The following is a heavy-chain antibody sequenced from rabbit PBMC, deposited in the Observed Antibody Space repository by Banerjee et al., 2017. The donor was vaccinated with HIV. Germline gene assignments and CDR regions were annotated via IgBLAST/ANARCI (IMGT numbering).Heavy chain of an antibody. CDR1: GFSFSSGYD. J-gene: IGHJ6*01. D-gene: IGHD6-1*01. CDR3: ARDVVAGDGYAL. CDR2: IVTGSSGST. Sequence: QEQLVESGGGLVQPGGTLTLTCKASGFSFSSGYDMCWVRQAPGKGLELIACIVTGSSGSTWYASWVNGRFTISRSTSLNTVDLKMTSLTAADTATYFCARDVVAGDGYALWGPGPSSPS. V-gene: IGHV1S43*01.